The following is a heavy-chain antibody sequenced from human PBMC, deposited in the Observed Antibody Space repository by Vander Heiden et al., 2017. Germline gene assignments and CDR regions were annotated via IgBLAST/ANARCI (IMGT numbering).Heavy chain of an antibody. CDR3: ARFVLIAARGKLRSVFDP. J-gene: IGHJ5*02. V-gene: IGHV4-59*11. CDR1: GGSIGSHF. Sequence: QMQLQESGTALVKPPETLSLSCDVSGGSIGSHFRSWMRQSPGKGLEWVGYTYGGGNTNYNPSLKSRVTISADTSKNPFSLKLTSVTAADTAVYYCARFVLIAARGKLRSVFDPWGQGTLVTVSS. CDR2: TYGGGNT. D-gene: IGHD6-6*01.